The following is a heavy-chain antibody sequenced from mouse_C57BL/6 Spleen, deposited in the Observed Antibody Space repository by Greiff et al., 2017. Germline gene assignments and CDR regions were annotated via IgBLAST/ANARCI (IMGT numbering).Heavy chain of an antibody. CDR1: GYTFTSYW. CDR3: TSYYGSSYEYFDV. V-gene: IGHV1-5*01. Sequence: SGTVLARPGASVKMSCKTSGYTFTSYWMHWVKQRPGQGLEWIGAIYPGNSDTSYNQKFKGKAKLTAVTSASTAYMELSSLTNEDSAVYYCTSYYGSSYEYFDVWGTGTTVTVSS. J-gene: IGHJ1*03. CDR2: IYPGNSDT. D-gene: IGHD1-1*01.